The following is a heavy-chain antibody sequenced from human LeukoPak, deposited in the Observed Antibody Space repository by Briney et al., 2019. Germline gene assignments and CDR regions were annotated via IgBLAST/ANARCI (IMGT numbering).Heavy chain of an antibody. V-gene: IGHV4-59*08. CDR2: IYFSGRT. CDR3: ARQKSETGSYLDY. Sequence: PSETLSLTCTVSGGSISSYYWSWLRQSPGKGLEWIGHIYFSGRTTYNPSLGSRLTISADTSTSQLSLKLSSVTAADTAVYYCARQKSETGSYLDYWGQGTLVTVSS. J-gene: IGHJ4*02. D-gene: IGHD7-27*01. CDR1: GGSISSYY.